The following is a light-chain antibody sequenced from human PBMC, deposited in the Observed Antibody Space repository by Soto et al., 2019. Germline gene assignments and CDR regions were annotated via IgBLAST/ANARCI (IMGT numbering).Light chain of an antibody. CDR3: QQYNNWPSWT. V-gene: IGKV3-15*01. CDR1: QSISFN. CDR2: IAS. Sequence: EIVMTQSPAALSVSPVERVTLSCRASQSISFNLAWYQQKPGQAPRLLIYIASTRVAGIPARFSGSGSGTEFTLTISSLQSEDSAIYYCQQYNNWPSWTFGQGAKVDI. J-gene: IGKJ1*01.